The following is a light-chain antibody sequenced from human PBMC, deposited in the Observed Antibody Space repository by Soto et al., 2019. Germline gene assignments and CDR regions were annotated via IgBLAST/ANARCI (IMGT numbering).Light chain of an antibody. CDR1: KSVGRNY. CDR3: HRYAVSPLT. J-gene: IGKJ3*01. Sequence: EIVLPQSPDTLSLSPGERATLSCRARKSVGRNYLAWYQQNPGQAPRLPIYGASGRAAGIQDRFSGSWYGRHFTLTISRLDPDDFALFYCHRYAVSPLTFGPGTKVDLK. CDR2: GAS. V-gene: IGKV3-20*01.